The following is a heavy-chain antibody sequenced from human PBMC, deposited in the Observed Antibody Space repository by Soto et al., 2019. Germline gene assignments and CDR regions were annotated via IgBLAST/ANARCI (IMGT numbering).Heavy chain of an antibody. J-gene: IGHJ6*01. CDR3: ARYEYGNSLYGVDA. D-gene: IGHD1-7*01. Sequence: QVHLQQSGAGLLKPSETLSLNCVVSGESFSGYYWSWIRQTPGMGLEWIGDVDHRGSTTYNPSLKYRASISIDSSKNLFSLGLTSVTAADTALCICARYEYGNSLYGVDAGGQGTRVTVSS. CDR2: VDHRGST. V-gene: IGHV4-34*02. CDR1: GESFSGYY.